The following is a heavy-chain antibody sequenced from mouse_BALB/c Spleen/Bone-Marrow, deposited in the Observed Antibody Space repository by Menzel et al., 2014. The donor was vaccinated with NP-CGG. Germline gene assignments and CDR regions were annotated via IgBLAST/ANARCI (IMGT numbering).Heavy chain of an antibody. J-gene: IGHJ4*01. D-gene: IGHD2-13*01. V-gene: IGHV1S81*02. CDR3: ARTYGDSPYFYGMDY. CDR1: GYTFTSYW. Sequence: VQLQQSGAELVKPGTSVKLSCKTSGYTFTSYWMHWVKQRPGQGLEWLGEINPSNGRTNYNEKFKNKATLTVDKSSSTAYMQLSSLTSEDSAVYFCARTYGDSPYFYGMDYWGQGTSVTVSS. CDR2: INPSNGRT.